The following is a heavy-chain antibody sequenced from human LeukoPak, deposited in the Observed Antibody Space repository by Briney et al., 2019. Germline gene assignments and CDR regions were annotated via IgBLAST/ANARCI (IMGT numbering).Heavy chain of an antibody. V-gene: IGHV1-69*06. J-gene: IGHJ6*04. D-gene: IGHD4-17*01. CDR2: SIPIFGTA. CDR1: GGTFSSYA. CDR3: ARENGDYGYHYGMDV. Sequence: ASVKVSCKASGGTFSSYAISWVRQAPGQGLEWMGGSIPIFGTANYAQKFQGRVTITADKSTSTAYMELSSLRSEDTAVYYCARENGDYGYHYGMDVWGKGTTVTVSS.